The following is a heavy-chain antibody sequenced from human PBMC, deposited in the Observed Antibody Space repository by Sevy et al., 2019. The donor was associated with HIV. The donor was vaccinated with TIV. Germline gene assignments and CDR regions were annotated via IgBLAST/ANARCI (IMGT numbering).Heavy chain of an antibody. V-gene: IGHV3-33*01. J-gene: IGHJ4*02. D-gene: IGHD3-22*01. CDR3: ARGGYYYDNAAYYALDS. CDR2: IWSDAAYQ. Sequence: GGSLRLSCAATGFTFSNYAMHWVRQAPGKGLEWVAIIWSDAAYQYTGDSVKGRFTISRDNSKNTLYRQMNNVRVEDTAVYYCARGGYYYDNAAYYALDSWGQGTLVTVSS. CDR1: GFTFSNYA.